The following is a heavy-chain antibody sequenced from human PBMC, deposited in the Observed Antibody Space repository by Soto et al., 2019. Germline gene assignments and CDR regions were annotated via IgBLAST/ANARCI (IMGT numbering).Heavy chain of an antibody. CDR3: ARQPYDSRGYYYGT. J-gene: IGHJ5*02. D-gene: IGHD3-22*01. V-gene: IGHV4-39*01. Sequence: QLRLQESGPGLVKPSETLSLTCTVSGGSIGSSTYYWGWIRQPPGKGLEGIGSMYSSGTTYYNPLIKTRVTVSVDTSKNRFSLKLTSVAAADTAVYYCARQPYDSRGYYYGTWGQGTLVTVSS. CDR1: GGSIGSSTYY. CDR2: MYSSGTT.